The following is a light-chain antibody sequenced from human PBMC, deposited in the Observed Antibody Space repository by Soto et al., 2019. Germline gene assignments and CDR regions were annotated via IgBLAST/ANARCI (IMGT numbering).Light chain of an antibody. CDR1: QSVGSNY. V-gene: IGKV3-20*01. J-gene: IGKJ1*01. CDR2: GAS. CDR3: QQYGSLSWT. Sequence: EIVLTQSPGTLSLSPGERATLSCRASQSVGSNYLAWYQQKPGQAPRILIFGASVRATGIPDRFSGSGSGTDFSLTISSLEPEDFAVYYCQQYGSLSWTFGQGTKVEIK.